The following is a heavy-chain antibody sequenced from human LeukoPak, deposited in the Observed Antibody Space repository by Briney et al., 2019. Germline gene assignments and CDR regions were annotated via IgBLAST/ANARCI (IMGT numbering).Heavy chain of an antibody. CDR1: GYTLTELS. CDR3: ATAAVAGTGRAPGVYFDY. CDR2: FDPEDGET. J-gene: IGHJ4*02. D-gene: IGHD6-19*01. Sequence: ASVKVSCKVSGYTLTELSMHWVRQAPGKGLEWMGGFDPEDGETIYAQKFQGRVTMTEDTSTDTAYMELSSLRSEDTAVYYYATAAVAGTGRAPGVYFDYWGQGTLVTVSS. V-gene: IGHV1-24*01.